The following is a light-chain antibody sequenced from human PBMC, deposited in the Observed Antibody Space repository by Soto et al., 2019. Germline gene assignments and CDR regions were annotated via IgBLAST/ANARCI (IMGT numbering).Light chain of an antibody. Sequence: QSVLTQPPSVSGSPGQSVTISCTGTSIDFVSYNRVSWYQQSPGSAPKLLIYEVSSRPSGVSNRFSGSKSGNTASLTVSGLQAEDEADYYCSSYTISDTVVFGGGTKLTVL. CDR1: SIDFVSYNR. CDR3: SSYTISDTVV. CDR2: EVS. V-gene: IGLV2-18*02. J-gene: IGLJ3*02.